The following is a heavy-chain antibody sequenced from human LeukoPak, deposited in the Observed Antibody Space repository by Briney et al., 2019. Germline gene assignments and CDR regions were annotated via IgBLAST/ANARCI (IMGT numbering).Heavy chain of an antibody. Sequence: SLRLSCAASGFTFDDYAMHWVRQAPGKGLEWVSGISWNSGSIGYADSVKGRFTISRDNAKNSLYLQMNSLRAEDTALYYCAKANRPVLRFLEWLLYGGSYFDYWGQGTLVTVSS. D-gene: IGHD3-3*01. CDR1: GFTFDDYA. V-gene: IGHV3-9*01. J-gene: IGHJ4*02. CDR3: AKANRPVLRFLEWLLYGGSYFDY. CDR2: ISWNSGSI.